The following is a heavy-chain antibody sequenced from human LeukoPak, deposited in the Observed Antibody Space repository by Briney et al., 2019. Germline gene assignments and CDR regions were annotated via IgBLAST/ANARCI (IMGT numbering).Heavy chain of an antibody. CDR1: GFTFSSYG. J-gene: IGHJ4*02. CDR2: ISYDGSNK. V-gene: IGHV3-30*03. CDR3: AHTPWFGELLYPFDY. D-gene: IGHD3-10*01. Sequence: GRSLRLSCAASGFTFSSYGMHWVRQAPGKGLEWVAVISYDGSNKYYADSVKGRFTISRDNSKNTLYLQMNSLRAEDTAVYYCAHTPWFGELLYPFDYWGQGTLVTVSS.